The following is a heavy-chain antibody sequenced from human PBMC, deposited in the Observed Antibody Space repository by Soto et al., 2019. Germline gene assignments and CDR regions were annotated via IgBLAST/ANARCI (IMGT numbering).Heavy chain of an antibody. V-gene: IGHV3-72*01. D-gene: IGHD1-26*01. CDR1: GFIFSDHY. CDR3: TRISLVGATGGRYFDY. J-gene: IGHJ4*02. CDR2: IKNKANSYTT. Sequence: QLVESGGGLVQPGGSLRLSCAASGFIFSDHYMDWVRQAPGKGLEWVGRIKNKANSYTTEYAASVKGRFTISRDDSKNSLYLQMNSLKTEDTAVYYCTRISLVGATGGRYFDYWGQGTLLTVSS.